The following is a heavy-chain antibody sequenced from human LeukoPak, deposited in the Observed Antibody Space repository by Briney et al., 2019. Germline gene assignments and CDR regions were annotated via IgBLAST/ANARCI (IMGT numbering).Heavy chain of an antibody. Sequence: ASVKVSCKASGYTFTGYYMHWVRQAPGQGLEWMGWINPNSGGTNYAQKFQGRVTMTRDTSISTAYMELSRLRSDDTAVYYCARERLSTTVLDYWGQGTLVTVSS. CDR1: GYTFTGYY. CDR3: ARERLSTTVLDY. CDR2: INPNSGGT. D-gene: IGHD2-2*01. V-gene: IGHV1-2*02. J-gene: IGHJ4*02.